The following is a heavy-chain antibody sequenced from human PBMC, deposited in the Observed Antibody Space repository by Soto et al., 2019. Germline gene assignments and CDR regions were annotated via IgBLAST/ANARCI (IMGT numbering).Heavy chain of an antibody. V-gene: IGHV4-59*01. J-gene: IGHJ6*03. CDR2: IYYSGST. Sequence: SETLSLTSTVSGGSISSYYWSWIRQPPGKGLEWIGYIYYSGSTNYNPSLKSRVTISVDTSKNRFSLKLSSVTAADTAVYYCARDGSSYYDILTGDYYYYMDVWGKGTTVTVSS. CDR3: ARDGSSYYDILTGDYYYYMDV. CDR1: GGSISSYY. D-gene: IGHD3-9*01.